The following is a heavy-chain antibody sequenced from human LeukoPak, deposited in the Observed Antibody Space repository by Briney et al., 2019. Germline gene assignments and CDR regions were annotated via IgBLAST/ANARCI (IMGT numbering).Heavy chain of an antibody. CDR3: ARDCSSTSCQWGFDY. V-gene: IGHV1-18*01. J-gene: IGHJ4*02. CDR1: GYTFTSYG. D-gene: IGHD2-2*01. Sequence: ASVKVSCKASGYTFTSYGISWVRQAPGQGLEWMGWISAYNGNTNYAQKFQGRVTITADESTSTAYMELSSLRSEDTAVYYCARDCSSTSCQWGFDYWGQGTLVTVSS. CDR2: ISAYNGNT.